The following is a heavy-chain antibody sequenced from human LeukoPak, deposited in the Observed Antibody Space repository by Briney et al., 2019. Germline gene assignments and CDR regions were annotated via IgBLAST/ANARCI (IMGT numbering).Heavy chain of an antibody. CDR3: ARDWYPTVISYFDY. J-gene: IGHJ4*02. CDR1: GFTFSSYA. Sequence: PGGSLRLSCAASGFTFSSYAMSWVRQAPGKGLEWVSAISGSGGSTYYADSVKGRFTISRDNSKNTLYLQMNSLRAEDTAVYYCARDWYPTVISYFDYWGQGTLVTVSS. V-gene: IGHV3-23*01. CDR2: ISGSGGST. D-gene: IGHD2-21*01.